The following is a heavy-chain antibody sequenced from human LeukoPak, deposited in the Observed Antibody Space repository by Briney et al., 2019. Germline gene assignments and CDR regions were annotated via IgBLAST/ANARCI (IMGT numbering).Heavy chain of an antibody. CDR1: GGSISNSIHY. J-gene: IGHJ2*01. CDR2: IYYSGST. CDR3: ARHRVPYWYFDL. V-gene: IGHV4-39*01. D-gene: IGHD4/OR15-4a*01. Sequence: SETLSLTCTVSGGSISNSIHYWGWIRQPPGKGLEWIGSIYYSGSTYYNPSLKSRVTISVDTSKNQFSLKLSSVTAADTAVYYCARHRVPYWYFDLWGRGTLVTVSS.